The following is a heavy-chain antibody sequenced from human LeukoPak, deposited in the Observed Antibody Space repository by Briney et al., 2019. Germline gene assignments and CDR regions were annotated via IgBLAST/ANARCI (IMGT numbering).Heavy chain of an antibody. V-gene: IGHV3-30*02. Sequence: GGSLRLSCAASGFTFSSYAMSWVRQAPGEGLGWGAFIKYDGSNEYSADSVKSRFTISRDNSKTTLYLQMNSLRDDDTAVYYCAKILYSYSAVGLLPLDYWGRGTLVTVSS. J-gene: IGHJ4*02. D-gene: IGHD3-10*01. CDR3: AKILYSYSAVGLLPLDY. CDR2: IKYDGSNE. CDR1: GFTFSSYA.